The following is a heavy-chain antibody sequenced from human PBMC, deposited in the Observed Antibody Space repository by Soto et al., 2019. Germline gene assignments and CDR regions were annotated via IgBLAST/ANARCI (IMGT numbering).Heavy chain of an antibody. Sequence: ASVKVSCKASGYTFSNYGISWVRQAPGQGLEWMGIINPSGGSTSYAQKFQGRVTMTRDTSTSTVYMELSSLRSEDTAVYYCARDRAYSSGHWGWFDPWGQGTLVTVSS. CDR2: INPSGGST. CDR3: ARDRAYSSGHWGWFDP. J-gene: IGHJ5*02. D-gene: IGHD6-19*01. CDR1: GYTFSNYG. V-gene: IGHV1-46*01.